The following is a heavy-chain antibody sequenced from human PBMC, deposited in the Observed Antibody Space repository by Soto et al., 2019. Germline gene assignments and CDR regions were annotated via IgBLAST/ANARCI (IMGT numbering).Heavy chain of an antibody. CDR3: AKRFSDAWEAGMDV. CDR2: IGGAGNDI. J-gene: IGHJ6*02. CDR1: GFAFSNFH. D-gene: IGHD1-26*01. V-gene: IGHV3-23*01. Sequence: EMQVLESGGGLVQPGGYLRLSCAASGFAFSNFHMNWFRQAPGKGLQWVATIGGAGNDIHYADSVEGRFTVSRDNSKNTLHLQMDGLRDDDTAIYYCAKRFSDAWEAGMDVWGQGTKVTVSS.